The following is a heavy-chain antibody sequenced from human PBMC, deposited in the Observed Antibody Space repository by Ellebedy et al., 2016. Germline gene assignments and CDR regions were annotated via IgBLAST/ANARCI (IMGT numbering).Heavy chain of an antibody. J-gene: IGHJ4*02. CDR2: ISSSSSTI. Sequence: GESLKISCAASGFTFSSYSMNWVRQAPGKGLEWVSYISSSSSTIYYADSVKGRFTISRDNAKNSLYLQMNSLRAEDTAVYYCAREAPWAYYYGSGSYAYWGQGTLVTVSS. CDR1: GFTFSSYS. CDR3: AREAPWAYYYGSGSYAY. D-gene: IGHD3-10*01. V-gene: IGHV3-48*04.